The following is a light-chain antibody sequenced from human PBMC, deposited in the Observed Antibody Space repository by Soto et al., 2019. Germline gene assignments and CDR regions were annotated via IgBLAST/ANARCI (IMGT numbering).Light chain of an antibody. CDR1: SSDIGGYNY. CDR2: EVN. J-gene: IGLJ1*01. V-gene: IGLV2-14*01. CDR3: SPYTSTTTRV. Sequence: QSALTQPASVSGSPGQSITISCTGTSSDIGGYNYVSWYQQHPGKAPKLMIYEVNNRPSGVSHRFSGSKSGNTASLAISGRQAEDEADYYCSPYTSTTTRVFGTGTKLTVL.